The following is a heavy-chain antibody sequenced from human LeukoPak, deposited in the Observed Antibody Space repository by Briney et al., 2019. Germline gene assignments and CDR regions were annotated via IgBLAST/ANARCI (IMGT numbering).Heavy chain of an antibody. CDR1: GYTFTGYY. D-gene: IGHD6-6*01. Sequence: ASVKVSCKASGYTFTGYYIHWVRQAPGQGLEWMGWINPNSGGTNYAQKFQGRVTMTRDTSISTAYMELSRLTSDDTAVYYCARDQSSSWSSYYYMDVWGKGTTVTVSS. CDR2: INPNSGGT. V-gene: IGHV1-2*02. CDR3: ARDQSSSWSSYYYMDV. J-gene: IGHJ6*03.